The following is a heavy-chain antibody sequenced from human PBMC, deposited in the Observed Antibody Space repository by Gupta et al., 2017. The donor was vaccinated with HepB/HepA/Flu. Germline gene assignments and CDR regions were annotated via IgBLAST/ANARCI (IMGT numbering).Heavy chain of an antibody. CDR1: GFTFSNAW. V-gene: IGHV3-15*01. CDR3: TTDRLVGGDLGDY. J-gene: IGHJ4*02. CDR2: IKSKTDGGTT. D-gene: IGHD3-16*01. Sequence: EVQLVESGGGLVKPGGSLRLSCAASGFTFSNAWMSWVRQAPGKGLEWVGRIKSKTDGGTTDYAAPVKGRFTISRDDSKNTLYLQMKSLKTEDTAVYYCTTDRLVGGDLGDYWGQGTLVTVSS.